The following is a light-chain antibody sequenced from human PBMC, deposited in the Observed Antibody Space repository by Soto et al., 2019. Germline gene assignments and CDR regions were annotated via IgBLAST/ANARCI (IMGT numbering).Light chain of an antibody. V-gene: IGKV3-20*01. J-gene: IGKJ3*01. CDR3: QQYGISPIFT. CDR2: GAS. Sequence: EIVLTQSPGTLSVSPGERATLSCRASQSVSSSFLAWYQQKPGQAPRLLIYGASSRATGIPDRFSGSGSGTDFTLTISRLDPEDFAVYYCQQYGISPIFTFGPGTKVDIK. CDR1: QSVSSSF.